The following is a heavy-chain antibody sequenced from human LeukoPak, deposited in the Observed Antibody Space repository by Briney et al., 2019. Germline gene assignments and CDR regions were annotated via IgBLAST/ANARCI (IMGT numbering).Heavy chain of an antibody. CDR1: GFTFGDYA. V-gene: IGHV3-49*03. CDR2: IRSKAYGGTT. J-gene: IGHJ6*03. Sequence: GGSLRLSCTASGFTFGDYAMSWFRQAPGKGREWVGFIRSKAYGGTTEYAASVKGRFTISRDDSKSIAYLQMNSLKTEDTAVYYCTTDQDTTLGYYYYIDVWGKGTTVTVSS. CDR3: TTDQDTTLGYYYYIDV. D-gene: IGHD5-18*01.